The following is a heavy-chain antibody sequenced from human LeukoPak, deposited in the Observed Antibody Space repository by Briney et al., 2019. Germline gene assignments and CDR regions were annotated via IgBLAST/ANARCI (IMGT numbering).Heavy chain of an antibody. Sequence: ASVKVSCKASGYTLTGYYLHWVRQAPGQGLEWMGWINPNTGATHSAQKFQGRITMTRNTSISTAYMDLSRLRSDDTAVYYCARDRVGSGWPRPYYFEVWGQGTLVTVSS. CDR3: ARDRVGSGWPRPYYFEV. V-gene: IGHV1-2*02. CDR1: GYTLTGYY. J-gene: IGHJ4*02. CDR2: INPNTGAT. D-gene: IGHD6-19*01.